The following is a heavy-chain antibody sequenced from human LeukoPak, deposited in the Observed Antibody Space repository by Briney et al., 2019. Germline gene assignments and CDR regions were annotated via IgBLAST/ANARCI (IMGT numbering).Heavy chain of an antibody. J-gene: IGHJ4*02. Sequence: PGGSLRLSCAASGFTFTSYVMSWVRQAPGKGLEWVSTISGSGDSTYYADSVKGRFTISRDNSKNTVYLQMNSLTAEDTAVYYCAKGHGAASGDFDYWGQGTLVTVSS. D-gene: IGHD6-13*01. CDR1: GFTFTSYV. CDR3: AKGHGAASGDFDY. V-gene: IGHV3-23*01. CDR2: ISGSGDST.